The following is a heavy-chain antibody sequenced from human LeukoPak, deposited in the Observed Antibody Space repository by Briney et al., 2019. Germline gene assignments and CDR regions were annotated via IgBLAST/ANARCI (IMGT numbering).Heavy chain of an antibody. Sequence: GGSLRLSCAASGFTFRSYAMCWVRQAPGKGPGWVSGITESGDITYYADSVQGRFIISRDNSKNTLSLQMNSLRVEDTATYYCAKYCSGVTCSGYWGRGTVVTVSS. D-gene: IGHD2-15*01. CDR3: AKYCSGVTCSGY. V-gene: IGHV3-23*01. J-gene: IGHJ4*02. CDR1: GFTFRSYA. CDR2: ITESGDIT.